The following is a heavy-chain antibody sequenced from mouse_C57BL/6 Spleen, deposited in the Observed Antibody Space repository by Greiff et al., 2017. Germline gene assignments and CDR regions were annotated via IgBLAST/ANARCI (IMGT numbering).Heavy chain of an antibody. CDR3: AKNYYGSGYDY. Sequence: VQLQQSGPELVKPGASVKISCKASGYSFTDYNMNWVQQSTGKSLEWIGVINPNYGTTSYTQKFKGKGTLTVDQYSSTAYMQLSSLTSETSAVYCCAKNYYGSGYDYWGQGTTLTVSS. CDR2: INPNYGTT. CDR1: GYSFTDYN. V-gene: IGHV1-39*01. D-gene: IGHD1-1*01. J-gene: IGHJ2*01.